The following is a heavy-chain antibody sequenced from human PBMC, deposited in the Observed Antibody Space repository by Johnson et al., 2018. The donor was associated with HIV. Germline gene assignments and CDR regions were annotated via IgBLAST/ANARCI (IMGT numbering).Heavy chain of an antibody. D-gene: IGHD3-22*01. J-gene: IGHJ3*02. Sequence: QVQLVESGGGVVQPGGSLRLSCTASGFTFSSYGMHWVRQAPGKGLEWVAFIRYDGSNKYFTDSVRGRFTISRDNSKSTLFLQMNSLRAEDTAVYYCVRRFYDSSAFDNWGQGTMVTVSS. CDR2: IRYDGSNK. CDR1: GFTFSSYG. V-gene: IGHV3-30*02. CDR3: VRRFYDSSAFDN.